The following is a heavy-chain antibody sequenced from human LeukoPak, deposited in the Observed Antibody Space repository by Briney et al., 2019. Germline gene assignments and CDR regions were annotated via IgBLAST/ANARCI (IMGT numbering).Heavy chain of an antibody. Sequence: PGGSLRLSCAASGFTFSSYTMSWVRQAPGKGLEWVSTISGSGGSTYYADSVKGRFTISRDNSKNTLYLQMNSPRAEDTAVYYCASLGDAFHIWGQATMVTVSS. V-gene: IGHV3-23*01. J-gene: IGHJ3*02. CDR2: ISGSGGST. CDR3: ASLGDAFHI. D-gene: IGHD3-16*02. CDR1: GFTFSSYT.